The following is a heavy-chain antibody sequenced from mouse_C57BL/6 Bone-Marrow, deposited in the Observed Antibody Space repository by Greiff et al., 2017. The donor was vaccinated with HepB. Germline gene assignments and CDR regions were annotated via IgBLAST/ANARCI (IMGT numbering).Heavy chain of an antibody. J-gene: IGHJ4*01. D-gene: IGHD1-1*01. CDR3: ARQDTTVVRAMDY. CDR1: GFTFSDYY. CDR2: ISNGGGST. Sequence: EVMLVESGGGLVQPGGSLKLSCAASGFTFSDYYMYWVRQTPEKRLEWVAYISNGGGSTYYPDTVKGRFTISRDNAKNTLSLQMSRLKSEDTAMYYCARQDTTVVRAMDYWGQGTSVTVSS. V-gene: IGHV5-12*01.